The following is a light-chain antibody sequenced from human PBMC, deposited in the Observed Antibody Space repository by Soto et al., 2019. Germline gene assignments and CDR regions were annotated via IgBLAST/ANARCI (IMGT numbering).Light chain of an antibody. CDR3: TSYTTTNTLVV. J-gene: IGLJ1*01. CDR2: AVS. Sequence: QSALTQPASVSGSPGQSITISWTGASSDIGNYSYVSWYQHHPGKAPKLMMYAVSNRPSGVSNRFSGSKSGNTASLTISGLQAEDEADYYCTSYTTTNTLVVFGTGTKLTDL. CDR1: SSDIGNYSY. V-gene: IGLV2-14*01.